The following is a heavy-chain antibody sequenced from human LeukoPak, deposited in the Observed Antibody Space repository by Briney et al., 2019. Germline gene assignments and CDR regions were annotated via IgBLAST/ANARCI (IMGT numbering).Heavy chain of an antibody. Sequence: SETLSLTCAVSGYSITSGYYWGWMRQPPGKGLEWIGSIYHSGSTYYNASLNSRVTISGDTCKNQFSLKLSSVTAADTAVDYCARAYRKLDYWGQGTLVTVSS. CDR2: IYHSGST. V-gene: IGHV4-38-2*01. CDR3: ARAYRKLDY. J-gene: IGHJ4*02. D-gene: IGHD3-16*01. CDR1: GYSITSGYY.